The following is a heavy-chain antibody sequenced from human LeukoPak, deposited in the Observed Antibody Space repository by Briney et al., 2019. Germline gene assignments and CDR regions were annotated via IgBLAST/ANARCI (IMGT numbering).Heavy chain of an antibody. CDR3: AKGKINHNGAFDA. V-gene: IGHV3-23*01. D-gene: IGHD2-8*01. CDR1: GFSFGSYP. Sequence: GGSLILSCAGSGFSFGSYPMSWVRQAPGEGLEWVSSISDFVDNTYYADSVKGRFTISRDNSEKSLYLQMSSLRVEDTAVYYCAKGKINHNGAFDAWGQGTRVTVSS. CDR2: ISDFVDNT. J-gene: IGHJ3*01.